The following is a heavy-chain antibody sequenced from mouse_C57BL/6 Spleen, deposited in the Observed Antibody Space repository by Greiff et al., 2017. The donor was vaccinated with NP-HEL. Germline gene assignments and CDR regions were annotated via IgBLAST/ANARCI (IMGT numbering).Heavy chain of an antibody. V-gene: IGHV1-7*01. Sequence: VKLVESGAELAKPGASVKLSCKASGYTFTSYWMHWVKQRPGQGLEWIGYINPSSGYTKYNQKFKDKATLTADKTTSTAYMHLSSLTYEDSAVYYCARRHAYDEGFAYWGQVTLVTFSA. D-gene: IGHD2-2*01. CDR1: GYTFTSYW. CDR2: INPSSGYT. J-gene: IGHJ3*01. CDR3: ARRHAYDEGFAY.